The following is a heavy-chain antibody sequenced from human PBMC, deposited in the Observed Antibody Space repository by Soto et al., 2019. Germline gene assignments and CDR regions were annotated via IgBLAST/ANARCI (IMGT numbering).Heavy chain of an antibody. Sequence: EVQLVESGGGLVQPGRSLRLSCAASGFTFDDYAMHWVRQAPGKGLEWVSGISWNSGSIGYADSVKCRSTISRDNAKRSLYPQMNSLRAQDTALYYCAKDKTLSGWYAFDYWGQGTLVTVSS. D-gene: IGHD6-19*01. J-gene: IGHJ4*02. CDR3: AKDKTLSGWYAFDY. CDR1: GFTFDDYA. V-gene: IGHV3-9*01. CDR2: ISWNSGSI.